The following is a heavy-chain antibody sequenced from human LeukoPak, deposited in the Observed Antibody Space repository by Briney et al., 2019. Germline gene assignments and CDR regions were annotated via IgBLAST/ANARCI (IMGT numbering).Heavy chain of an antibody. Sequence: GRSLRLSCAASGFTFDDYAMHWVRQAPGKGLEWVSHISWNSGNIGYVDSVKGRFTISRDNAKNSLYLEMNSLRPEDTALYYCAKDRGITASGKEGMDVWGQGTTVTVSS. CDR3: AKDRGITASGKEGMDV. D-gene: IGHD6-13*01. J-gene: IGHJ6*02. CDR1: GFTFDDYA. V-gene: IGHV3-9*01. CDR2: ISWNSGNI.